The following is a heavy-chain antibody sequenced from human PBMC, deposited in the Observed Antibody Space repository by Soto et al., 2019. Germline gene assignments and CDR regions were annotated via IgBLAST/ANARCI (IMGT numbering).Heavy chain of an antibody. CDR2: ISGSGGST. CDR3: AKAKYYYGSGSYYWFDP. Sequence: EVQLLESGGGLVQPGGSLRLSCAASGFTFSSYAMSWVRQAPGKGLEWVSAISGSGGSTYYADSVKGRFTISRDNSKNTLYLQMNSLGAEDTAVYYCAKAKYYYGSGSYYWFDPWGQGTLVTVSS. CDR1: GFTFSSYA. D-gene: IGHD3-10*01. V-gene: IGHV3-23*01. J-gene: IGHJ5*02.